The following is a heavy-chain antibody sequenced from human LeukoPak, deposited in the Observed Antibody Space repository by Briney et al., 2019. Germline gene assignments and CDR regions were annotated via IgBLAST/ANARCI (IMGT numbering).Heavy chain of an antibody. CDR3: AKYLNTGGPPYALDV. CDR2: ISYDETNK. CDR1: GFPFSSYA. Sequence: GGSLRLSCAASGFPFSSYAMHWVRQAPGKGLEWVAVISYDETNKYYADSVKGRFTISRDNSKNTLYLQMNSLRAEDTAIYYCAKYLNTGGPPYALDVWGQGTTVTVSS. V-gene: IGHV3-30-3*02. D-gene: IGHD3-16*01. J-gene: IGHJ6*02.